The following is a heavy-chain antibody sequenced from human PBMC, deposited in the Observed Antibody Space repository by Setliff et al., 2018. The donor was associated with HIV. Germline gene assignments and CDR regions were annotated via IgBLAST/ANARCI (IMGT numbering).Heavy chain of an antibody. J-gene: IGHJ6*03. V-gene: IGHV3-23*01. Sequence: PGGSLRLSCAASGFTFSGAAMHWVRQAPGKGLEWVSSISGSGSTTNNADSVKGRFTISRDNSKSTLYLQMNSLRDGDTALYYCAKNTPSIINYPYYYYMDVWGKGTTVTVSS. CDR1: GFTFSGAA. CDR2: ISGSGSTT. D-gene: IGHD1-7*01. CDR3: AKNTPSIINYPYYYYMDV.